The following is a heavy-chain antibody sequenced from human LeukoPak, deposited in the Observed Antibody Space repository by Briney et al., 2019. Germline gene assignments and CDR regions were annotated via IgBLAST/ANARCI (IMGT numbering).Heavy chain of an antibody. J-gene: IGHJ4*02. CDR3: ARAGIAVQYDY. CDR1: GGSISSGDYY. D-gene: IGHD6-19*01. V-gene: IGHV4-30-4*02. Sequence: SETLCLTCTVSGGSISSGDYYWSWIRQPPGKGLEWIGYIYYSGSTYYNPSLKSRVTISVDTSKNQFSLKLSSVTAADTAVYYCARAGIAVQYDYWGQGTLVTVSS. CDR2: IYYSGST.